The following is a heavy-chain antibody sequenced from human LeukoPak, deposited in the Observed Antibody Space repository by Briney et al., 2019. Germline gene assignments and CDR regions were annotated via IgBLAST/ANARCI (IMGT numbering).Heavy chain of an antibody. V-gene: IGHV3-74*01. CDR3: TRDRGGSYGFDY. J-gene: IGHJ4*02. D-gene: IGHD1-26*01. Sequence: PGGSLRLSCATSGFTFSSCWMHWVRQAPGKGLVWVSRIKSDGSSTSYADSVKGRFTISRDNAKNTLYLQMNSLRAEDTAVYYCTRDRGGSYGFDYWGQGTLVTVSS. CDR2: IKSDGSST. CDR1: GFTFSSCW.